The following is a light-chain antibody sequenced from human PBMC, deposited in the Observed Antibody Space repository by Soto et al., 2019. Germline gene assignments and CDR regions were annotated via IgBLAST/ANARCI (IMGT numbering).Light chain of an antibody. CDR1: SGHSNYA. J-gene: IGLJ2*01. CDR3: QTWGTAIHDVV. V-gene: IGLV4-69*01. Sequence: QLVLTQSPSASASLGASVKLTCTLSSGHSNYAIAWHQQQPGKGPRYLMNLNSDGSHNKGDGIPDRFSGSTSGAERHLTISSLQSEDEADYYCQTWGTAIHDVVFGGGTKLTVL. CDR2: LNSDGSH.